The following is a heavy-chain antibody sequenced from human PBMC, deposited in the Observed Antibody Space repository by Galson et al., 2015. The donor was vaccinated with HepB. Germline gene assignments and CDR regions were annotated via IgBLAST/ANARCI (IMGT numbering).Heavy chain of an antibody. CDR1: GFTFSSYW. J-gene: IGHJ6*02. Sequence: SLRLSCAASGFTFSSYWMNWVRQAPGKELEWVAHINQDGSSKYYVDSVKGRFTISRDNAKDSVYLQLDSLRAEDTAVYYCARRISLVRGIITKPDYYYGMDVWGQGTTVTVAS. D-gene: IGHD3-10*01. V-gene: IGHV3-7*03. CDR2: INQDGSSK. CDR3: ARRISLVRGIITKPDYYYGMDV.